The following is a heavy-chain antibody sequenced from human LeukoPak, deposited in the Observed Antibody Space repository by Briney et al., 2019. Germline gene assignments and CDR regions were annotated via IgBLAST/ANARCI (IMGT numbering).Heavy chain of an antibody. V-gene: IGHV3-48*03. D-gene: IGHD3-3*01. CDR1: GFTFSSYD. J-gene: IGHJ6*02. CDR3: ARYDFWSGSNYGMDV. Sequence: GGSLRLSCAASGFTFSSYDMNWVRQAPGKGLEWLPYISSSGSTIYYADSVKGRFTISRDNAKNSLYLQMNSLRAEDTAVYHCARYDFWSGSNYGMDVWGQGTTVTVSS. CDR2: ISSSGSTI.